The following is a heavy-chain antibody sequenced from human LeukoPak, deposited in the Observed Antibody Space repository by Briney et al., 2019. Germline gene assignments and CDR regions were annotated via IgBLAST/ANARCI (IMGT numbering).Heavy chain of an antibody. J-gene: IGHJ5*02. CDR3: AKSSQRVIYYDFSSTRLKQNWFDP. D-gene: IGHD3-3*01. Sequence: EAGGSLRLSCAASGFTFSSYAMSWVRQAPGKGLEWVSAISGSGGSTYYADSVKGRFTISRDNSKNTLYLQMNSLRAEDTAVYYCAKSSQRVIYYDFSSTRLKQNWFDPWGQGTLVTVSS. CDR1: GFTFSSYA. CDR2: ISGSGGST. V-gene: IGHV3-23*01.